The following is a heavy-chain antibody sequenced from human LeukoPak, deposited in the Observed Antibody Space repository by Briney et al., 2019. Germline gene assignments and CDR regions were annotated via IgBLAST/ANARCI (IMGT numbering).Heavy chain of an antibody. CDR1: GVFIGSSDDY. Sequence: PSETLSLTCSVSGVFIGSSDDYWAWIRQPPGKGLAWIGCVYHNINTHYNPSLGSRLTVSLDSSKNQFSLNLASVTAADTAIYFCARYKPGGPALNHWGQGTLVTVSS. J-gene: IGHJ1*01. D-gene: IGHD2-8*02. V-gene: IGHV4-39*07. CDR2: VYHNINT. CDR3: ARYKPGGPALNH.